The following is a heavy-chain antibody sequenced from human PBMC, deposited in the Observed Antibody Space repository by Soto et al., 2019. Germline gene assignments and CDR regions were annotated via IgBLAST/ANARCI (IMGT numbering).Heavy chain of an antibody. D-gene: IGHD3-9*01. Sequence: PGESLKISCKGSGYSFTSYWISWVRQMPGKGLEWMGRIDPSDSYTNYSPSFQGHVTISADKSISTAYLQWSSLKASDTAMYYCARHQADYDILTGYYKGYYYYGMDVWGQGTTVTVSS. J-gene: IGHJ6*02. CDR2: IDPSDSYT. CDR3: ARHQADYDILTGYYKGYYYYGMDV. V-gene: IGHV5-10-1*01. CDR1: GYSFTSYW.